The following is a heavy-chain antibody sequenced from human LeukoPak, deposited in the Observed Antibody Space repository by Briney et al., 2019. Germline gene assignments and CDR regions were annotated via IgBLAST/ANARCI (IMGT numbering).Heavy chain of an antibody. V-gene: IGHV1-24*01. CDR3: ATLDHAAGYYFDY. CDR2: FDPEDGET. D-gene: IGHD6-13*01. CDR1: GYTLTGLS. J-gene: IGHJ4*02. Sequence: GASVKVSCKVSGYTLTGLSMHWVRQAPGKGLEWMGGFDPEDGETIYAQKFQGRVTMTEDTSTDTAYMELSSLRSEDTAVYYCATLDHAAGYYFDYWGQGTLVTVSS.